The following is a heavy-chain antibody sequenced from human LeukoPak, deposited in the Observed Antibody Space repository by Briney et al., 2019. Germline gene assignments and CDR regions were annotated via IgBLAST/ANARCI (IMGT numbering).Heavy chain of an antibody. J-gene: IGHJ4*02. CDR2: IIDSGNSI. Sequence: PGGSLRLSCAASGFTFSSWAMSWVRQAPGKGLEWVATIIDSGNSIYYAVSAEGRFTISRDNSKNTLYLQMNSLRAGDTAVYYCAKDPIFSGSYGVFDYWGLGTLVTVSS. D-gene: IGHD1-26*01. CDR3: AKDPIFSGSYGVFDY. CDR1: GFTFSSWA. V-gene: IGHV3-23*01.